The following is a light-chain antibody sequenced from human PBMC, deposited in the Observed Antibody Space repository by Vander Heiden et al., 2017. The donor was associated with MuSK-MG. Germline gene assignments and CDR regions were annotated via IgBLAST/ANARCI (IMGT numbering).Light chain of an antibody. CDR2: AAS. CDR1: QGITNY. V-gene: IGKV1-16*01. CDR3: QHYNSSPYT. J-gene: IGKJ2*01. Sequence: DIKMTESPSSLSASVGDRATIICRASQGITNYLAWFQQQPGQAPKSLIYAASSLQSGVPSMFGGSGSGTDFTLTIRVLHPEDFATYYFQHYNSSPYTFGQGTKLEIK.